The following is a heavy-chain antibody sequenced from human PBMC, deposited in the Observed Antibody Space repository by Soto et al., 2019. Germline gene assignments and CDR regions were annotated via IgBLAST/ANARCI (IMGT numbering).Heavy chain of an antibody. J-gene: IGHJ3*01. D-gene: IGHD3-3*01. CDR2: IIPVLGVA. CDR1: GVTFSSYT. Sequence: QVQLVQSGAEVRKPGSSVKVSCKASGVTFSSYTISWVRQAPGQGLEWMGRIIPVLGVATYAPKFQGRLTVTADEATGTVYIALSSRRSEDTGMYYARWLINGDLDVFDFWGQGTFITVSS. V-gene: IGHV1-69*02. CDR3: RWLINGDLDVFDF.